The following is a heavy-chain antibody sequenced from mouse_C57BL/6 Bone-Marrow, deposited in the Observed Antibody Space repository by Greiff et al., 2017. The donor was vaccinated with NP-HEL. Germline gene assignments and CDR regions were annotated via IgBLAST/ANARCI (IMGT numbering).Heavy chain of an antibody. CDR2: IYPGSGST. CDR3: ARSVGYYYGSSYD. D-gene: IGHD1-1*01. J-gene: IGHJ2*01. Sequence: QVHVKQPGAELVKPGASVKMSCKASGYTFTSYWITWVKQRPGQGLEWIGDIYPGSGSTNYNEKFKSKATLTVDTSSSTAYMQLSSLTSEDSAVYYCARSVGYYYGSSYDWGQGTTLTVSS. V-gene: IGHV1-55*01. CDR1: GYTFTSYW.